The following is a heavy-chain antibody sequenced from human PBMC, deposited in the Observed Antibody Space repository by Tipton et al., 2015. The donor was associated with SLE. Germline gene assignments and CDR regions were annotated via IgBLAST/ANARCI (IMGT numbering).Heavy chain of an antibody. J-gene: IGHJ6*02. CDR1: GGSFSVHY. V-gene: IGHV4-59*11. D-gene: IGHD6-6*01. CDR2: IYYSGST. Sequence: LRLSCAVYGGSFSVHYWSWSWIRQPPGKGLEWIGYIYYSGSTNYNPSLKSRVTISVDTSKNQFSLKLSSVTAADTAVYYCARQGGSSAGYYYYGMDVWGQGTTVTVSS. CDR3: ARQGGSSAGYYYYGMDV.